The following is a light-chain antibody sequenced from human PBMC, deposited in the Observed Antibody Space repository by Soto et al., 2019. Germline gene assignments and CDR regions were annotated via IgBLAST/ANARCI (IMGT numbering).Light chain of an antibody. J-gene: IGLJ3*02. V-gene: IGLV6-57*04. CDR1: SGSIASSS. CDR2: EGN. Sequence: NFMLTQPHSVSESPGKTVTISCTRSSGSIASSSVQWYQQRPGSAPTTLISEGNQRPSGVPDRFSGSIDSSSNSASLTISGLKTEDEGDYYCQSYDNANWVFGGGTKLTVL. CDR3: QSYDNANWV.